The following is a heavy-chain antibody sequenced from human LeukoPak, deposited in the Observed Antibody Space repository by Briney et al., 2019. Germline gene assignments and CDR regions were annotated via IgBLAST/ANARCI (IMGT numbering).Heavy chain of an antibody. J-gene: IGHJ4*02. D-gene: IGHD3-22*01. CDR3: ARFCFFCYDSSGCIDY. Sequence: SETLSLTCTVSGGSISSSSYYWGWIRQPPGKGLEWIGSIYYSGSTYYNPSLKSRVTISVDTSKNQFSLKLSSVTAADTAVYYCARFCFFCYDSSGCIDYWGQGTLVTVSS. CDR1: GGSISSSSYY. CDR2: IYYSGST. V-gene: IGHV4-39*01.